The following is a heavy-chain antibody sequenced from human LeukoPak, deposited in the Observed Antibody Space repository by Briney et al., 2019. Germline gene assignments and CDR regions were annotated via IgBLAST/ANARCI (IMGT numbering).Heavy chain of an antibody. V-gene: IGHV4-59*08. CDR3: ARLGIGVVPSAMLGDYYFDY. CDR1: GGSISSYY. D-gene: IGHD2-2*01. Sequence: SETLSLTCTVSGGSISSYYWSWIRQPPGKGLEWIGYIYYSGSTKYNPSLKSRVTISVDTSKSQFSLKLASVTAADTAVYYCARLGIGVVPSAMLGDYYFDYWGQGTLVTVSS. CDR2: IYYSGST. J-gene: IGHJ4*02.